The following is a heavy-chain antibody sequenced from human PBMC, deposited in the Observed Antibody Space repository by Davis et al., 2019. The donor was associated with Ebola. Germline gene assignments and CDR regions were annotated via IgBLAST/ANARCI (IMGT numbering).Heavy chain of an antibody. CDR1: GYRFTSYW. J-gene: IGHJ6*02. CDR3: VRWGVATTYYYYYGMDV. V-gene: IGHV5-51*01. CDR2: IYPGDSDT. D-gene: IGHD5-12*01. Sequence: GESLKISCKGSGYRFTSYWIGWVRQMPGKGLEWMGIIYPGDSDTRYSPSFQGQVTISADRSINTAYLQWSSLKASDTAIYYCVRWGVATTYYYYYGMDVWGQGTSITVSS.